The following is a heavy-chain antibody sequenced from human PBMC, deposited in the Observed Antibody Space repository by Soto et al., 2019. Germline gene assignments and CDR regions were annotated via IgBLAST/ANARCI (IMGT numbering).Heavy chain of an antibody. CDR1: GGSISSYY. Sequence: TSETLSLTCTVSGGSISSYYCSWIRQPPWKGLEWIGYIYYSGTTNHNPSLKSRVTISVDTSKNQFSLKLSSVTAADTAVYYCARVPNGIAADGWFDPWGQGTLVTVSS. CDR3: ARVPNGIAADGWFDP. V-gene: IGHV4-59*01. D-gene: IGHD6-13*01. CDR2: IYYSGTT. J-gene: IGHJ5*02.